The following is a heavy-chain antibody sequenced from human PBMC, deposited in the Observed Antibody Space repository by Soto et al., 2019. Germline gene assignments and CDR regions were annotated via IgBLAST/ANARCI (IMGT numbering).Heavy chain of an antibody. Sequence: PSETLSLTCTVSGGSISSGGYYWSWIRQHPGKGLEWIGYIYYSGSTYYNPSLKSRVTISVDTSKNQFSLKLSSVTAADTAVYYCARVVVVPAATPEDWFDPWGQGTLVTVS. CDR2: IYYSGST. CDR3: ARVVVVPAATPEDWFDP. J-gene: IGHJ5*02. D-gene: IGHD2-2*01. CDR1: GGSISSGGYY. V-gene: IGHV4-31*03.